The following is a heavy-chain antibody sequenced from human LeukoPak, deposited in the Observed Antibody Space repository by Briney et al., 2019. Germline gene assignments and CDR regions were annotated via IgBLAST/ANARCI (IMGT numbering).Heavy chain of an antibody. CDR1: GDSVSSNTVA. Sequence: SQTLSLTCAISGDSVSSNTVAWNWIRQSPSRGLEWLGRTYYKSRWSNDYAASVRGRIIINPDTSKNQFSLQPNSVTPEDTAVYYCARDGPGRYFDLWGRGTLVTVSS. CDR2: TYYKSRWSN. J-gene: IGHJ2*01. V-gene: IGHV6-1*01. CDR3: ARDGPGRYFDL.